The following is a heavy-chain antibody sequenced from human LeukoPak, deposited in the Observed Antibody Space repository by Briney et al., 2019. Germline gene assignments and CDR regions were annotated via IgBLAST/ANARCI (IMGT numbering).Heavy chain of an antibody. CDR1: GYTFTSYD. CDR2: MNPNSGNT. CDR3: TIFGVATPHYYGMDV. Sequence: GASVKVSCKASGYTFTSYDINWVRQATGQGLEWMGWMNPNSGNTGYAQKFQGRVTMTRNTSISTAYMELSSLRSEDTAVYYCTIFGVATPHYYGMDVWGQGTTVTVSS. V-gene: IGHV1-8*01. J-gene: IGHJ6*02. D-gene: IGHD3-3*01.